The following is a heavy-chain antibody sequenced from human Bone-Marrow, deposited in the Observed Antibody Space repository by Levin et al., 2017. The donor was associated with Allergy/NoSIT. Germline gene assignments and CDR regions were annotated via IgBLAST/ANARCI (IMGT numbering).Heavy chain of an antibody. CDR1: GFTFSSHG. CDR2: ISYDGSNK. Sequence: LSLTCAASGFTFSSHGMHWARQAPGKGLEWVAVISYDGSNKYYGDSVKGRFTISRDNSKNTVHLQMSSLRAEDTAVYFCTKDPVQNLDIPAGIADYWGQGTLVVVSS. V-gene: IGHV3-30*18. CDR3: TKDPVQNLDIPAGIADY. J-gene: IGHJ4*02. D-gene: IGHD6-19*01.